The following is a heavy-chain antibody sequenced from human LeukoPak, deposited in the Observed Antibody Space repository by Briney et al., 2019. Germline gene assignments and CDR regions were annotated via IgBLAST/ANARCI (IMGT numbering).Heavy chain of an antibody. V-gene: IGHV3-9*01. CDR1: GFNVSSNY. CDR2: ISWNSGSI. D-gene: IGHD4-17*01. CDR3: ARQVDSVTYYYYGMDV. J-gene: IGHJ6*02. Sequence: GGSLRLSCAASGFNVSSNYMSWVRQAPGKGLEWVSGISWNSGSIAYADSVKGRFTISRDNAKHSLYLQMNSLRAEDTALYYCARQVDSVTYYYYGMDVWGQGTTVTVSS.